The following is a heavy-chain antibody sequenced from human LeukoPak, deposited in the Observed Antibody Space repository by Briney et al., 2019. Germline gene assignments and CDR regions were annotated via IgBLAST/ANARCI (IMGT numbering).Heavy chain of an antibody. V-gene: IGHV3-66*01. CDR1: GFTVSSNY. CDR3: ASDYGSGIQQSYYYGMDV. D-gene: IGHD3-10*01. J-gene: IGHJ6*02. Sequence: GGSLRLSCAASGFTVSSNYMSWVRQAPGKGLEWISVIYSGGSTYYADSVKGRFTISRDNSKNTLYLQMNSLRAEDTAVYYCASDYGSGIQQSYYYGMDVWGQGTTVTVSS. CDR2: IYSGGST.